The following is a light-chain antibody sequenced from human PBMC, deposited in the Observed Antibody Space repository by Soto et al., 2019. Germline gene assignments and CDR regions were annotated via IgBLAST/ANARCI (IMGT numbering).Light chain of an antibody. Sequence: DIEITQSPSTLSASVGDRVTITCLASQSVSGSLAWYQQKAGKAPKFLIYKASTLESGVPSRFSGSGSGTEFTLTISSLQPDDFATYYCQQYNTYPWTFGQGTKVDIK. CDR1: QSVSGS. V-gene: IGKV1-5*03. J-gene: IGKJ1*01. CDR3: QQYNTYPWT. CDR2: KAS.